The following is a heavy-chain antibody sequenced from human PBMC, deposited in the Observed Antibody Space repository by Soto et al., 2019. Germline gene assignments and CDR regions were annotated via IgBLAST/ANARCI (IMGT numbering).Heavy chain of an antibody. D-gene: IGHD6-6*01. J-gene: IGHJ4*02. Sequence: SVKVSCTDSGGTLNSYSISWVRQEHKQGLEWMGGIIPIFGTANYAQKFQGRVTITADESTSTAYMELSSLRSEDTAVYYCAIEYSSSPPYYPIGYWGQGTLVTVS. CDR1: GGTLNSYS. CDR2: IIPIFGTA. CDR3: AIEYSSSPPYYPIGY. V-gene: IGHV1-69*13.